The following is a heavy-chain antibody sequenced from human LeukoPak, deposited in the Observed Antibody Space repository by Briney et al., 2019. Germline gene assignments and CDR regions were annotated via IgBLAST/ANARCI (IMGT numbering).Heavy chain of an antibody. D-gene: IGHD3-9*01. V-gene: IGHV4-4*07. J-gene: IGHJ4*02. Sequence: SETLSLTCTVSGGSISSYYWSWIRQPAGKGLEWIGRIYTSGSTNYNPSLKSRVTMSVDTSKNQFSLKLSSVTAADTAVYYCARASRYDILTGYYSSEVWGQGTLVTVSS. CDR3: ARASRYDILTGYYSSEV. CDR1: GGSISSYY. CDR2: IYTSGST.